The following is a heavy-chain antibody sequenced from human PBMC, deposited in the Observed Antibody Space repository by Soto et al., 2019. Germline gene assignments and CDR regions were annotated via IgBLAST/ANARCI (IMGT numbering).Heavy chain of an antibody. CDR1: GFTLSSYS. D-gene: IGHD2-2*01. CDR3: ARDPSPPLGYCSSTSRGVRYYGMDV. J-gene: IGHJ6*02. Sequence: RLSCAASGFTLSSYSMNWVRQAPGKGLEWVSYISSSSSTIYYADSVKGRFTISRDNAKNSLYLQMDSLRDEDTAVYYCARDPSPPLGYCSSTSRGVRYYGMDVWGQGTTVTVSS. V-gene: IGHV3-48*02. CDR2: ISSSSSTI.